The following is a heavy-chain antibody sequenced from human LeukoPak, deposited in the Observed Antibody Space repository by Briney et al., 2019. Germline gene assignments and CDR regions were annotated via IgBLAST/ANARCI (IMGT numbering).Heavy chain of an antibody. J-gene: IGHJ5*02. CDR2: INTKTGKP. Sequence: ASVKVSCKASGYIFTSTEINWVRQAPGQGLEWMGYINTKTGKPTYAPGFTGRFVFSLDSSLRTTYLQINSLEAEDSAMYYCVRWRWVEGFGWFDPWGQGTLVTVSS. D-gene: IGHD3-10*01. CDR1: GYIFTSTE. V-gene: IGHV7-4-1*02. CDR3: VRWRWVEGFGWFDP.